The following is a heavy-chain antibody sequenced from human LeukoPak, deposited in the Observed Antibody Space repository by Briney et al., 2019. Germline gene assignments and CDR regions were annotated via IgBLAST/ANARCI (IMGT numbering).Heavy chain of an antibody. CDR2: ISGSGSST. D-gene: IGHD6-19*01. CDR3: AKVSSAWYGDTFDI. V-gene: IGHV3-23*01. J-gene: IGHJ3*02. CDR1: GFPFSSYW. Sequence: GGSLRLSCAASGFPFSSYWMSWVRQAPGKGLEWVSGISGSGSSTYYVDSVKGRFSISRDNSKKTLYLQMNSLRVEDTAVYYCAKVSSAWYGDTFDIWGQGTMVTVSS.